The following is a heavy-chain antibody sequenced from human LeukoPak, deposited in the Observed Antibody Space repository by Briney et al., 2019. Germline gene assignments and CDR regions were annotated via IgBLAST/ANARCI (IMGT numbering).Heavy chain of an antibody. V-gene: IGHV1-2*02. CDR2: INPNSGGT. J-gene: IGHJ6*02. CDR1: GYTFTGYY. Sequence: ASVKVSCKASGYTFTGYYMHWVRQTPGQGLEWMGWINPNSGGTNYAQKFQGRVTMTRDTSISTAYMELSRLRSDDTAVYSCARDHVLWFGEFYGMDVRGQGTTVTVSS. D-gene: IGHD3-10*01. CDR3: ARDHVLWFGEFYGMDV.